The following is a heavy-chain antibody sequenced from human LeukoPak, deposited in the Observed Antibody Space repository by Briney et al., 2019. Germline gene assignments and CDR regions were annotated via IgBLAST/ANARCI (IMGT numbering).Heavy chain of an antibody. CDR1: GFTFSSYA. CDR2: ISYDGSNK. D-gene: IGHD4-17*01. V-gene: IGHV3-30*04. Sequence: GRSLRLSCAASGFTFSSYAMHWVRQAPGKGLEWVAVISYDGSNKYYADSVKGRFTISRDNSRNTLYLKMNSPRAEDTAVYYCARNLEGALDYGDYGYYWGQGTLVTVSS. CDR3: ARNLEGALDYGDYGYY. J-gene: IGHJ4*02.